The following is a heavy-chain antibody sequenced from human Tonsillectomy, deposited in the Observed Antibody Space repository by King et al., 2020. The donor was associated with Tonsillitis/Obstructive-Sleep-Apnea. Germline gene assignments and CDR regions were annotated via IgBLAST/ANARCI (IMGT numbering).Heavy chain of an antibody. V-gene: IGHV2-70*15. CDR2: IDWDDVK. CDR1: GFSLSTSERC. D-gene: IGHD1-1*01. J-gene: IGHJ4*02. CDR3: ARTSWTISLAHYFDY. Sequence: VTLKESGPALVKPTQTLTLTCTFSGFSLSTSERCVSWIRQPPGKALEWLARIDWDDVKYYSTSLKTRLTISKDTSKNQVVLTMTNMDPVDTATYFCARTSWTISLAHYFDYWGQGXLVTVSS.